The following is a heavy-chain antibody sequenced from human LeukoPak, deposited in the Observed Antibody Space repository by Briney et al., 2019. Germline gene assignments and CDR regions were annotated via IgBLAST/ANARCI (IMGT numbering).Heavy chain of an antibody. J-gene: IGHJ4*02. CDR1: GGTFSSYA. Sequence: SVKVSCKASGGTFSSYAISWVRQAPGQGLEWMGRIIPILGIANYAQKFQGRVTITADKSTSTAYMELSSLRSEDTAVYYCAGGYCSGGSCLGVRQGDYWGQGTLVTVSS. D-gene: IGHD2-15*01. V-gene: IGHV1-69*04. CDR2: IIPILGIA. CDR3: AGGYCSGGSCLGVRQGDY.